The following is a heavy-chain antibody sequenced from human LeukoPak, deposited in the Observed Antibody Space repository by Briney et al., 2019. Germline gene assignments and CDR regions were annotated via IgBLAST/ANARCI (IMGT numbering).Heavy chain of an antibody. V-gene: IGHV3-23*01. CDR2: ISGSGGST. Sequence: GGSLRLSCAASGFTFSSYGMSWVRQAPGKGLEWVSAISGSGGSTYYADSVKGRFTISRDNSKNTLYLQMNSLRAEDTAVYYCAKEGLDIVVVPDAFDIWGQGTMATVSS. J-gene: IGHJ3*02. CDR3: AKEGLDIVVVPDAFDI. CDR1: GFTFSSYG. D-gene: IGHD2-2*01.